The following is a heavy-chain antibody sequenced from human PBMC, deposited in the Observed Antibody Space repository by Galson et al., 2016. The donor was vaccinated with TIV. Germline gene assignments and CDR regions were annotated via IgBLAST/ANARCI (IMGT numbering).Heavy chain of an antibody. CDR1: GFTFSSYA. CDR3: AKMDSSGFDYVRRFDF. D-gene: IGHD3-22*01. V-gene: IGHV3-30*04. Sequence: SLRLSCAASGFTFSSYAMHWVRQAPAKGLEWVALISYDGGNKVYADSVKGRFTFSRDNSKNTLYLQMNSLRPEDTAVYFCAKMDSSGFDYVRRFDFWGQGTLATVSS. J-gene: IGHJ4*02. CDR2: ISYDGGNK.